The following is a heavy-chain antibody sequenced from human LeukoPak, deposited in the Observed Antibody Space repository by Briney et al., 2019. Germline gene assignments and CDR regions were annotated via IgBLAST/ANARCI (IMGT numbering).Heavy chain of an antibody. D-gene: IGHD1-1*01. J-gene: IGHJ4*02. CDR2: ISYIGGT. CDR3: ASGDNDPLFDY. V-gene: IGHV4-59*01. CDR1: GDSISSYY. Sequence: PSETLSLTCTVSGDSISSYYWSWIRQPPGKGLEWLGHISYIGGTNYNPSLKSRVTISVDTSKNQFSLELSSVTAADTAVYYCASGDNDPLFDYWGQGALVTVSS.